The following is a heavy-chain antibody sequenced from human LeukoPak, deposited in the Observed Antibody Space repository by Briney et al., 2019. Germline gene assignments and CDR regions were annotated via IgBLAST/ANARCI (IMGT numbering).Heavy chain of an antibody. CDR1: GHSISSGYF. J-gene: IGHJ4*02. CDR2: IYHSGIT. Sequence: PSETLSLTCTVSGHSISSGYFWGWIRQPPGKGLEWIGSIYHSGITYYNSFLKSRVTISIDPSKNQFSLKVRSVTAADTAVYYCARGDYYEFWGQGTPVTVSS. CDR3: ARGDYYEF. V-gene: IGHV4-38-2*02.